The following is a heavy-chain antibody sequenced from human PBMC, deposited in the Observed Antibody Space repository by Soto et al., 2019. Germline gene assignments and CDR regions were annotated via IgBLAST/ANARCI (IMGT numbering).Heavy chain of an antibody. CDR3: AGKLGIDPFGSYGVDV. D-gene: IGHD7-27*01. Sequence: QVELVQSGAEVKKPGSSVKVSCKASGGNFITFAISWIRQAPGQGLEWMGEIIPISSTTKSAHKFQDRDTISADGSSSTVHMELRSLKSADTAIYCCAGKLGIDPFGSYGVDVWGQRTTVTVSS. V-gene: IGHV1-69*01. J-gene: IGHJ6*02. CDR1: GGNFITFA. CDR2: IIPISSTT.